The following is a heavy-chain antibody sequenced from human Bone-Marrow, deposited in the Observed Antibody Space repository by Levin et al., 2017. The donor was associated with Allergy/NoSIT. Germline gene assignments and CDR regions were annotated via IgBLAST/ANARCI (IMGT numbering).Heavy chain of an antibody. D-gene: IGHD5-24*01. V-gene: IGHV4-31*03. Sequence: SSETLSLTCTVSGGSISSGGYYWSWIRQHPGKGLEWIGYIYYSGSTYYNPSLKSRVTISVDTSKNQFSLKLSSVTAADTAVYYCARVSRDGYNLVDYWGQGTLVTVSS. CDR3: ARVSRDGYNLVDY. CDR2: IYYSGST. CDR1: GGSISSGGYY. J-gene: IGHJ4*02.